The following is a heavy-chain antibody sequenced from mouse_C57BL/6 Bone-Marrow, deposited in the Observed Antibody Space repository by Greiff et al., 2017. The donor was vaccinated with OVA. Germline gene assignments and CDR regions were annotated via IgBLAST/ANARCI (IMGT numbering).Heavy chain of an antibody. Sequence: LVESGAELVRPGASVKLSCKASGYTFTDYYINWVKQRPGQGLEWIARIYPGSGNTYYNEKFKGKATLTAEKSSSTAYMQLSSLTSEDSAVYFCARSWGDYDVEYYFDYWGQGTTLTVSS. D-gene: IGHD2-4*01. J-gene: IGHJ2*01. CDR3: ARSWGDYDVEYYFDY. CDR2: IYPGSGNT. CDR1: GYTFTDYY. V-gene: IGHV1-76*01.